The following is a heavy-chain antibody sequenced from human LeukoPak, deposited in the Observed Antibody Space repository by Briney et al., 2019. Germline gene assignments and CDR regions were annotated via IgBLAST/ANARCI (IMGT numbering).Heavy chain of an antibody. J-gene: IGHJ6*02. D-gene: IGHD3-10*01. CDR1: GDTVSSTNAA. CDR2: TYYRSKWYN. V-gene: IGHV6-1*01. Sequence: SQTLSLTCAISGDTVSSTNAAWNWFRQSPSRGLEWLGRTYYRSKWYNEYAVSVKSRISINPDTSKNQFSLQLNSVAPRDTAVYYCTRQAYYYISGTYYSSLDVWGQGTTVTVSS. CDR3: TRQAYYYISGTYYSSLDV.